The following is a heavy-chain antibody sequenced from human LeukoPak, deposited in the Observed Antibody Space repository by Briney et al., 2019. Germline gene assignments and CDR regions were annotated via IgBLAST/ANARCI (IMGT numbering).Heavy chain of an antibody. CDR1: GFTFSSYA. CDR2: ISGSGGST. J-gene: IGHJ4*02. D-gene: IGHD5-18*01. CDR3: ARCYSYGSCYFDY. Sequence: PGGSLRLSCAASGFTFSSYAMSWVRQAPGKGLEWVSAISGSGGSTYYADSVKGRFAISRDNSKNTLYLQMNSLRAEDTAVYYCARCYSYGSCYFDYWGQGTLVTVSS. V-gene: IGHV3-23*01.